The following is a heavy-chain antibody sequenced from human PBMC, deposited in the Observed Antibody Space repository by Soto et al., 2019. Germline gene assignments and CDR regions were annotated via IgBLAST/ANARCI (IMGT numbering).Heavy chain of an antibody. CDR1: GFTFSSYA. V-gene: IGHV3-30-3*01. J-gene: IGHJ6*02. CDR3: AKDPRLFCSSYSWFGRHYYYYYGMDV. CDR2: ISYDGSNK. D-gene: IGHD2-2*01. Sequence: GGSLRLSCAASGFTFSSYAMHWVRQAPGKGLEWVAVISYDGSNKYYADSVKGRFTISRDNSKNTLYLQMNSLRAEDTAVYYCAKDPRLFCSSYSWFGRHYYYYYGMDVWGQGTTVTVSS.